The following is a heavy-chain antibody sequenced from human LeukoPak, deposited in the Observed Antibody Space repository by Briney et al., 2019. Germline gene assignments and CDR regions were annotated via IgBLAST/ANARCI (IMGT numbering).Heavy chain of an antibody. V-gene: IGHV3-21*01. CDR2: ITSSGSYI. CDR3: ARDRNTPIDY. Sequence: GGSLRLSCVASGFTFSSYGMSWLRQAPGKGLEWVSSITSSGSYIYYAASVKGRFTVSRDNAKNSLFLQMSSLRAEDTAVYYCARDRNTPIDYWGQGTLVTVSS. J-gene: IGHJ4*02. CDR1: GFTFSSYG. D-gene: IGHD5-18*01.